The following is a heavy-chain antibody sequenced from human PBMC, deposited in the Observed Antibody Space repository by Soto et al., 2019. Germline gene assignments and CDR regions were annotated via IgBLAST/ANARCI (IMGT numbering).Heavy chain of an antibody. D-gene: IGHD3-10*01. J-gene: IGHJ6*02. CDR1: GGSVSSGSYY. CDR2: IYYSGST. CDR3: ARDWRGIQLSAYGSSRPYYGMDV. Sequence: SETLSLTCTVSGGSVSSGSYYWSWIRQPPGKGLEWIGYIYYSGSTNYNPSLKSRVTISVDTSKNQFSLKLSSVTAADTAVYYCARDWRGIQLSAYGSSRPYYGMDVWGQGTKVT. V-gene: IGHV4-61*01.